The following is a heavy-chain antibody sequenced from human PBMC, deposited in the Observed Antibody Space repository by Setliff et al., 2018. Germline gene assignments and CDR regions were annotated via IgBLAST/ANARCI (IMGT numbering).Heavy chain of an antibody. V-gene: IGHV3-23*01. D-gene: IGHD5-18*01. CDR3: AKDLSPNTADSYFLHS. CDR2: SSVGKT. Sequence: GGSLRLSCEASGFSFSDYAMSWVRQAPGKGLEWVSGSSVGKTDYADSVKGRFAISRDNSKNTVYLEMNNLRGADTAMYYCAKDLSPNTADSYFLHSWGQGTLVTVS. J-gene: IGHJ4*02. CDR1: GFSFSDYA.